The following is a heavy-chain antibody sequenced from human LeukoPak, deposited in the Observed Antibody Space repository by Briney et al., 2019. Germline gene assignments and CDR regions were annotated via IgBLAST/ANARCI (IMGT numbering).Heavy chain of an antibody. CDR1: GYTFTSYA. CDR2: INTNTGNP. CDR3: AREMGYSSGWYEINYYYGMDV. Sequence: RASVKVSCKASGYTFTSYAMNWVRQAPGQGLEWMGWINTNTGNPTYAQGFTGRFVFSLDTSVSTAYLQISSLKAEDTAVYYCAREMGYSSGWYEINYYYGMDVWGQGTTVTVSS. J-gene: IGHJ6*02. D-gene: IGHD6-19*01. V-gene: IGHV7-4-1*02.